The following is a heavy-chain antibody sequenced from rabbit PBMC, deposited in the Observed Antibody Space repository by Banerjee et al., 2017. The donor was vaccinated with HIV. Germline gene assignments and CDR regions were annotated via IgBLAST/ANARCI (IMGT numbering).Heavy chain of an antibody. Sequence: QEQLEESGGGLVKPGGTLTLTCKASGIDFSNNYFMCWVRQAPGKGLELIACIYISSGTTWYASWVNGRFSISRSTSLTTVDLKMTSLTAADTATYFCARDLTGIIGWNFNLWGPGTLVTVS. J-gene: IGHJ4*01. CDR3: ARDLTGIIGWNFNL. D-gene: IGHD1-1*01. V-gene: IGHV1S43*01. CDR1: GIDFSNNYF. CDR2: IYISSGTT.